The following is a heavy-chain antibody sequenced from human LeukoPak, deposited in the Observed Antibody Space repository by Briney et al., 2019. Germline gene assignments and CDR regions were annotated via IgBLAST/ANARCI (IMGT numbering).Heavy chain of an antibody. J-gene: IGHJ6*03. Sequence: PGGSLRLSCAASGFTFSSYAMHWVRQAAGKGLEWVTFIRYDGSNKYYADSVKGRFTISRDNSKNTLYMQMNSLRAEDTAVYYCARDRDDYVWGNYRKIINYMDVWGKGTTVTVSS. CDR3: ARDRDDYVWGNYRKIINYMDV. V-gene: IGHV3-30*02. CDR1: GFTFSSYA. D-gene: IGHD3-16*02. CDR2: IRYDGSNK.